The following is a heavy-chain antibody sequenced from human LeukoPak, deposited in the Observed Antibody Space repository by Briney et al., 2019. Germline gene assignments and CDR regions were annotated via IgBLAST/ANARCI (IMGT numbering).Heavy chain of an antibody. Sequence: XTXSLTCTVSGGSINGYYWSWIRQPPGKGLEWIGYISYSGGTSYNPSLKSRVTISVDRSKNQFSLKLSSVTAADTAVYYCARLIPVVDTAMYYFDYWGQGTLVTVSS. CDR1: GGSINGYY. CDR3: ARLIPVVDTAMYYFDY. J-gene: IGHJ4*02. CDR2: ISYSGGT. D-gene: IGHD2-8*02. V-gene: IGHV4-59*01.